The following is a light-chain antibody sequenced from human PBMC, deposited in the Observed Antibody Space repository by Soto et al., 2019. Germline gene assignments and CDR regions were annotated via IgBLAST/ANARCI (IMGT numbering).Light chain of an antibody. CDR3: PHTSTTTGT. Sequence: DIKLTQPPSSLSESVGDSVTLDCRASHSSRRYVNWYQQKPGKAPKLMCDLASSLQRWGPSRFSGRGSVTYFTLTSSSLQPAAFATYSCPHTSTTTGTFGQGTKVEIK. CDR2: LAS. J-gene: IGKJ1*01. CDR1: HSSRRY. V-gene: IGKV1-39*01.